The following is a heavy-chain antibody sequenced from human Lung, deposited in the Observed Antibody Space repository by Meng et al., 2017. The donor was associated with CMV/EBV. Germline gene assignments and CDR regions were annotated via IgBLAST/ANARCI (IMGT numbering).Heavy chain of an antibody. Sequence: QGQLREPGPALVKPSETLSLTCAVSGDSITNHNWWAWVRQPPGKGLEWIGEIPHRGSSAYNPSLKSRVSMSIDKSKNQFSLKLTSVTAAGTAVYHCLRRSGGSVWGQGTLVTVSS. CDR1: GDSITNHNW. J-gene: IGHJ1*01. CDR2: IPHRGSS. D-gene: IGHD3-10*01. CDR3: LRRSGGSV. V-gene: IGHV4-4*02.